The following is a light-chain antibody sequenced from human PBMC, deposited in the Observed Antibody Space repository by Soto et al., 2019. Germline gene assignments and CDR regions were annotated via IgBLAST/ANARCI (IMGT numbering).Light chain of an antibody. CDR1: QRINSN. CDR2: GAS. Sequence: EIVLTQSPASLSVPPGERATLSCRASQRINSNLAWYQQKPGQAPRLLIYGASTRATGIPARFSGSGSETEFTLTISSLQSEDFAVYYCQQYNNWPPYTFGQGTKVDIK. J-gene: IGKJ2*01. CDR3: QQYNNWPPYT. V-gene: IGKV3D-15*01.